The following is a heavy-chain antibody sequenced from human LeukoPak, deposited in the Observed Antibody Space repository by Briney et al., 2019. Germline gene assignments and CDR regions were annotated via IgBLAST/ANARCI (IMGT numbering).Heavy chain of an antibody. V-gene: IGHV3-74*01. CDR2: INGDGRNI. Sequence: GGSLRLSCAASGFTFSSYAMSWVRQDPRKGLVWVSRINGDGRNINYVDSVRGRFTISRDNAKNTLYLQMNSLRAEDTAVYYCARGHYYDSSGQDYWGQGTLVTVSS. D-gene: IGHD3-22*01. CDR3: ARGHYYDSSGQDY. J-gene: IGHJ4*02. CDR1: GFTFSSYA.